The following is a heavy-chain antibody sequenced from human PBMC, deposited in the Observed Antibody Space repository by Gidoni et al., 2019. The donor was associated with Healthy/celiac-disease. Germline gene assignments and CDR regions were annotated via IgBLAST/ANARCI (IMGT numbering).Heavy chain of an antibody. V-gene: IGHV4-30-4*07. CDR1: GGSISSGGYS. CDR3: ARGPVIVVVPAAGGGSAFDI. J-gene: IGHJ3*02. D-gene: IGHD2-2*01. CDR2: IYYSGST. Sequence: QVQLQESGPGLVKPSQTLSLTCAVSGGSISSGGYSWSWIRQPPGKGLEWIGYIYYSGSTYYNPSLKSRVTISVDTSKNQFSLKLSSVTAADTAVYYCARGPVIVVVPAAGGGSAFDIWGQGTMVTVSS.